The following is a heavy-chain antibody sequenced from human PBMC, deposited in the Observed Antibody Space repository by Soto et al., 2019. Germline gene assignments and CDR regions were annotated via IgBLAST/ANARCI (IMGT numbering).Heavy chain of an antibody. J-gene: IGHJ6*02. D-gene: IGHD3-3*01. CDR2: ISGSGGST. V-gene: IGHV3-23*01. CDR3: AKEAGRYYDFWSGYPPYYYYYGMDV. CDR1: GFTFSSYA. Sequence: GGSLRLSCAASGFTFSSYAMSWVRQAPGKGLELVSAISGSGGSTYYADSVKGRFTISRDNSKNTLYLQMNSLRAEDTAVYYCAKEAGRYYDFWSGYPPYYYYYGMDVWGQGTTVTVSS.